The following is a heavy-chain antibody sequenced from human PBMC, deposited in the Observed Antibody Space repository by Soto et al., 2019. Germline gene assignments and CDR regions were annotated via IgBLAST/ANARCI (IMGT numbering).Heavy chain of an antibody. J-gene: IGHJ5*02. Sequence: LSLTCTVSGGSISSSSYYWGWIRQPPGKGLEWIGSIYYSGSTYYNPSLKSRVTISVDTSKNQFSLKLSSVTAADTAVYYCAGGAPLLRYFDWFPRNWFDPWGQGTLVTVSS. V-gene: IGHV4-39*07. CDR1: GGSISSSSYY. CDR2: IYYSGST. CDR3: AGGAPLLRYFDWFPRNWFDP. D-gene: IGHD3-9*01.